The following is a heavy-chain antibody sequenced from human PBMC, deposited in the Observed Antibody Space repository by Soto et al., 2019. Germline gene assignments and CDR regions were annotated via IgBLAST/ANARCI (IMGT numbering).Heavy chain of an antibody. J-gene: IGHJ2*01. V-gene: IGHV3-21*01. CDR3: ASGYSSGSYWYFDL. CDR2: ISSSSSYI. CDR1: GFTFSSYS. D-gene: IGHD6-25*01. Sequence: PGGSLSLSCAASGFTFSSYSMNWVRQAPGKGLEWVSSISSSSSYIYYADSVKGRFTISRDNAKNSLYLQMNSLRAEDMAVYYCASGYSSGSYWYFDLWGRGTLVTVSS.